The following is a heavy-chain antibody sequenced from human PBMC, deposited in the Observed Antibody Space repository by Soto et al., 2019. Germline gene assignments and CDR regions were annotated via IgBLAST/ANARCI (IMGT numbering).Heavy chain of an antibody. V-gene: IGHV3-48*03. J-gene: IGHJ4*01. CDR3: VRDRTLLVPTSIDY. Sequence: EVQLVESGGGLVQPGGSLRLSCAASGFTFSSHEMNWVRQAPGKGLEWVSYIDYSGSRTDYADSVKGRFTISRDNAKNSLYLQMYSLRDEDTAIYYCVRDRTLLVPTSIDYWGHGTLVTVSS. D-gene: IGHD3-3*01. CDR2: IDYSGSRT. CDR1: GFTFSSHE.